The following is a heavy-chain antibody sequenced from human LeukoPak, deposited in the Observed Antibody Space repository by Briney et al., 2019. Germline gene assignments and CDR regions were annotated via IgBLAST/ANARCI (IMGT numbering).Heavy chain of an antibody. D-gene: IGHD3-22*01. CDR3: TTVLDYYDSSGYSS. CDR2: IKSKTDGGTT. J-gene: IGHJ4*02. V-gene: IGHV3-15*01. CDR1: EFTFITYW. Sequence: GGSLRLSCAASEFTFITYWMSWVRQAPGKGLEWVGRIKSKTDGGTTDYAAPVKGRFTISRDDSKNTLYLQMNSLKTEDTAVYYCTTVLDYYDSSGYSSWGQGTLVTVSS.